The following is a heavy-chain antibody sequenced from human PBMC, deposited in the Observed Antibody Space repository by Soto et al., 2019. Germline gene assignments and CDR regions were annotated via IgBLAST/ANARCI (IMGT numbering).Heavy chain of an antibody. J-gene: IGHJ4*02. V-gene: IGHV1-8*01. CDR1: GYTFTEYD. Sequence: QVQVVQSRAEVKKPGASVKVSCKTSGYTFTEYDINWVRQAPGQGLEYMGWVSPENRNAGYAPEFRGRVAMPADTSINTVYLELTTLTYEDTAVYYCEVTTGYWGQGTLVTVSS. D-gene: IGHD4-17*01. CDR3: EVTTGY. CDR2: VSPENRNA.